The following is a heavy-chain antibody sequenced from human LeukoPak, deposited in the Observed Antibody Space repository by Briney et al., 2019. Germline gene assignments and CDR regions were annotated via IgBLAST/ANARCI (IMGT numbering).Heavy chain of an antibody. Sequence: PSETLSLTCTVSGGSISSSSYYWGWIRQPPGEGLEWIGTIYYSGSTNYNPSLKSRVTISVDTSKNQFSLKLSSVTAADTAVYYCARSREGFGDYWGQGTLVTVSS. D-gene: IGHD3-10*01. J-gene: IGHJ4*02. CDR2: IYYSGST. V-gene: IGHV4-39*07. CDR1: GGSISSSSYY. CDR3: ARSREGFGDY.